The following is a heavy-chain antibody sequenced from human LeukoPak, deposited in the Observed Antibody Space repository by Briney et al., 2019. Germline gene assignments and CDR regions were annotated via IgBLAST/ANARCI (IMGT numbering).Heavy chain of an antibody. J-gene: IGHJ6*04. CDR3: AELGITMIGGV. Sequence: GGSLRLSCAASGFTFSSYGMSWVRQAPEKGLEWVSAISGSGGSTYYADSVKGRFTISRDNSKNTLYLQMNSLRAEDTAVYYCAELGITMIGGVWGKGTTVTISS. CDR1: GFTFSSYG. V-gene: IGHV3-23*01. CDR2: ISGSGGST. D-gene: IGHD3-10*02.